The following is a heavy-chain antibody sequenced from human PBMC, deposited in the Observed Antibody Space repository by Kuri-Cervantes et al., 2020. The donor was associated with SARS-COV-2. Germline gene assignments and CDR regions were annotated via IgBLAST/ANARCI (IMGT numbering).Heavy chain of an antibody. V-gene: IGHV4-34*01. CDR2: INHSGST. D-gene: IGHD3-10*01. J-gene: IGHJ4*02. CDR1: GFTFSYYG. Sequence: GSLRLSCAASGFTFSYYGMHWVRQAPGKGLEWIGEINHSGSTNYNPSLKSRVTVSVDTSKNQFSLKLSSVTAADTAVYYCARGVVRGYSFDYWGQGTLVTVSS. CDR3: ARGVVRGYSFDY.